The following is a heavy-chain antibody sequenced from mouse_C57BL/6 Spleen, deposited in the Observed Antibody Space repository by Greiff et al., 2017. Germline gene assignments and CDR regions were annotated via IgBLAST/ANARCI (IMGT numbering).Heavy chain of an antibody. CDR1: GYAFSSYW. V-gene: IGHV1-80*01. CDR3: ARRPYYYVSSGLAMDY. D-gene: IGHD1-1*01. CDR2: IYPGDGDT. J-gene: IGHJ4*01. Sequence: QVQLQQSGAELVKPGASVKISCKASGYAFSSYWMNWVKQRPGKGLEWIGQIYPGDGDTNYNGKFKGKATLTADKSSSTAYMQLSSLTSEDSAVYFCARRPYYYVSSGLAMDYWGQGTSVTVSS.